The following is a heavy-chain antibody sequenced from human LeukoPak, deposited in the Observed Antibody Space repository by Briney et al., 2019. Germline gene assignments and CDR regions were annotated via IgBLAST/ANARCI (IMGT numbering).Heavy chain of an antibody. CDR2: IIPILGIA. CDR3: ARGTIIAAAGTPDY. CDR1: GGTFSSYA. V-gene: IGHV1-69*04. J-gene: IGHJ4*02. Sequence: SVKVSCKASGGTFSSYAISWVRQAPGQGLEWMGRIIPILGIANYAQKFQGRVTITADKSTSTAYMELSSLRSEDTAGYYCARGTIIAAAGTPDYWGQATLVTVSS. D-gene: IGHD6-13*01.